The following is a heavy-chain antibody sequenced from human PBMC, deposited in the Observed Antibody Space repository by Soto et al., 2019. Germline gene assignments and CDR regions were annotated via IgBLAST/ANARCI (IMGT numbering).Heavy chain of an antibody. CDR2: IIPIFGTA. Sequence: GASVKVSCKASGGTFSSYAISWVRQAPGQGLEWMGGIIPIFGTANYAQKFQGRVTITADESTSTAYMELSSLRSEDTAVYYCARHSIAAAGSSYYYYYYVLDFWGQGTTVTVSS. CDR3: ARHSIAAAGSSYYYYYYVLDF. J-gene: IGHJ6*02. CDR1: GGTFSSYA. V-gene: IGHV1-69*13. D-gene: IGHD6-13*01.